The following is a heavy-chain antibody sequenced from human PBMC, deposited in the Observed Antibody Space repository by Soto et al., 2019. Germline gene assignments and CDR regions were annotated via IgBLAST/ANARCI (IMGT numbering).Heavy chain of an antibody. CDR3: ATRPTLRFLEWLPTR. Sequence: GASVKVSCKASGYTFTSYGISWVRQAPGQGLEWMGWISAYNGNTNYAQKLQGRVTMTTDTSTSTAYMELRSLRSDDTAVYYCATRPTLRFLEWLPTRWGQGTLVTVSS. CDR1: GYTFTSYG. J-gene: IGHJ4*02. V-gene: IGHV1-18*01. D-gene: IGHD3-3*01. CDR2: ISAYNGNT.